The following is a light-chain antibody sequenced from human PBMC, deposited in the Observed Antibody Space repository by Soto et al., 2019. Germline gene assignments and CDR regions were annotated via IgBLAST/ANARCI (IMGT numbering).Light chain of an antibody. V-gene: IGKV3-11*01. CDR1: QSVSTY. Sequence: EIVLTQSPATLSLSPGERATLSCRASQSVSTYLAWYQQKPGQAPRLLIYDASNRATGIPARFSGSGSGTDFTLNISSLEPEDSAVYYCQQRSNWNTFGQGTKLEIK. CDR3: QQRSNWNT. J-gene: IGKJ2*01. CDR2: DAS.